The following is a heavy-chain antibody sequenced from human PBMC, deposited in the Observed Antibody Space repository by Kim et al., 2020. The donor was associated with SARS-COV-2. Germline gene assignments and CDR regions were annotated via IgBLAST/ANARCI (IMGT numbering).Heavy chain of an antibody. CDR1: GDSVSNSAYY. Sequence: SETLSLTCTVSGDSVSNSAYYWSWVRQTPGKGLEWIAYIYYTGKTNYNPSLRSRVTISMDTSRNQFSLNLSSVSAADTAIYYCARNIRSHGDSPKGWFDYWGQGTLVTVSS. CDR3: ARNIRSHGDSPKGWFDY. CDR2: IYYTGKT. V-gene: IGHV4-61*08. J-gene: IGHJ4*02. D-gene: IGHD4-17*01.